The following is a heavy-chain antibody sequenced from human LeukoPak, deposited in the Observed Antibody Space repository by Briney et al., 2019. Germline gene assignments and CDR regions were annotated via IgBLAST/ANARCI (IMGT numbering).Heavy chain of an antibody. D-gene: IGHD2/OR15-2a*01. J-gene: IGHJ6*03. CDR2: IYHSGST. V-gene: IGHV4-30-2*01. Sequence: PSETLPLTCTVSGGSISSGGYYWSWIRQPPGKGLEWIGYIYHSGSTYYNPSLKSRVTISVDRSKNQFSLKLSSVTAADTAVYYCARTIVAYFYMDVWGGGTTVTVSS. CDR1: GGSISSGGYY. CDR3: ARTIVAYFYMDV.